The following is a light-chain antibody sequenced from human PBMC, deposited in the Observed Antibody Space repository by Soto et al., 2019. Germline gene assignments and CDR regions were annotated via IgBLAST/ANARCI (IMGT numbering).Light chain of an antibody. CDR1: QAIGNL. CDR3: QQFDDVPRVS. V-gene: IGKV1-33*01. J-gene: IGKJ3*01. Sequence: DIGMTQSPSSLSVSVGDTVAISCQASQAIGNLLNWYRQRPDESPRLLIQHASSVETGVPARFSGSGYGTNFTLAISGFQPEDVGTYFCQQFDDVPRVSFGPGTRV. CDR2: HAS.